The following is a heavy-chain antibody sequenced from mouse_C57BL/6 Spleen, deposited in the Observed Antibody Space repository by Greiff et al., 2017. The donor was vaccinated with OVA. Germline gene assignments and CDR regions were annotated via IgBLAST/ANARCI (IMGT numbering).Heavy chain of an antibody. CDR3: AQTANFDY. Sequence: QVQLKESGPELVKPGASVKISCKASGYAFSSSWMNWVKQRPGKGLEWIGRIYPGDGDTNYNGKFKGKATLTADKSSSTAYMQLSSLTSEDSAVYFYAQTANFDYWGQGTTLTVSS. CDR2: IYPGDGDT. V-gene: IGHV1-82*01. D-gene: IGHD3-2*01. CDR1: GYAFSSSW. J-gene: IGHJ2*01.